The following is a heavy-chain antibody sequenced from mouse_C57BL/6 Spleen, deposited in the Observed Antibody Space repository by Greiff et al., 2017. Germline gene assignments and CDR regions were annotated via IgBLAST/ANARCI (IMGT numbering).Heavy chain of an antibody. Sequence: VMLVESGPELVKPGASVKLSCTASGYTFTSYDINWVKQRPGQGLEWIGWIYPRDGSTKYNEKFKGKATLTVDTSSSTAYMELHILTSEDSAVYFCAPFITTDLDYWGQGTTLTVSS. V-gene: IGHV1-85*01. J-gene: IGHJ2*01. CDR3: APFITTDLDY. CDR2: IYPRDGST. CDR1: GYTFTSYD. D-gene: IGHD1-1*01.